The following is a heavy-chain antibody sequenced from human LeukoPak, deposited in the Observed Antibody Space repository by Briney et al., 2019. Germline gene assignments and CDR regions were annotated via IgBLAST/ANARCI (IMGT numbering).Heavy chain of an antibody. J-gene: IGHJ3*02. CDR3: AREGLDRSDAFDI. V-gene: IGHV1-2*02. CDR1: GYTFTGYY. Sequence: ASVKVSCKASGYTFTGYYMHWVRQAPGQGLEWMGWINPNSGGTNYAQKFQGRVTMTRDTSISTAYMELSSLRSEDTAVYYCAREGLDRSDAFDIWGQGTMVTVSS. CDR2: INPNSGGT.